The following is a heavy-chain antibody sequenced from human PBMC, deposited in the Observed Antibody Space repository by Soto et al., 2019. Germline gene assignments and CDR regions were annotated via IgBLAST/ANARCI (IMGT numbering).Heavy chain of an antibody. J-gene: IGHJ4*02. D-gene: IGHD1-26*01. V-gene: IGHV4-59*01. CDR3: AGYPGVGATEEADY. Sequence: PSETLSLTCTVSGGSISSYYWSWIRQPPGKGLEWIGYIYYSGSTNYNPSLKSRVTISVDTSKNQFSLKLSSVTAADTAVYYCAGYPGVGATEEADYSGQGTLVTVSS. CDR1: GGSISSYY. CDR2: IYYSGST.